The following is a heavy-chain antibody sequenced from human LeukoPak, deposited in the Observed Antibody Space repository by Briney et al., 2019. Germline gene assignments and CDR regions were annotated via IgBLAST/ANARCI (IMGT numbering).Heavy chain of an antibody. V-gene: IGHV4-34*01. D-gene: IGHD5-12*01. CDR2: INHSGST. CDR3: ARSGGRLRPLDY. J-gene: IGHJ4*02. Sequence: SETLSLTCTVSGGSISGYYWSWIRQPPGKGLEWIGEINHSGSTNYNPSLKSRVTISVDTSKNQFSLKLSSVTAADTAVYYCARSGGRLRPLDYWGQGTLVTVSS. CDR1: GGSISGYY.